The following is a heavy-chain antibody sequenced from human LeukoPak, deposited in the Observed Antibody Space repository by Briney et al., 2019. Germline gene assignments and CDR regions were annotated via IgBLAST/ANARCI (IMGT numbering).Heavy chain of an antibody. Sequence: GASVKVSCKATSRISWVRQAPGQGLEWMGWIGSYGGDTYYAQKFQGRVTVTTDTSTSTVYMELRSLRSDHPAVYYCARDLCNFYDDSGYDRDFDSWGQGTLVTVPS. CDR2: IGSYGGDT. CDR1: TSR. J-gene: IGHJ5*01. CDR3: ARDLCNFYDDSGYDRDFDS. V-gene: IGHV1-18*01. D-gene: IGHD3-22*01.